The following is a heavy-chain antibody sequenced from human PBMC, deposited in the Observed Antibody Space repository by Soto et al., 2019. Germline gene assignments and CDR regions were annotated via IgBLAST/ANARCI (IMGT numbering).Heavy chain of an antibody. V-gene: IGHV3-74*01. CDR1: GFTFSTYW. Sequence: GGSLRLSCAASGFTFSTYWMHWVRQAPGKGLVWVSRIDSEGSSTTYADSVKGRFTISRDSSKNTLYLQMNSLRVEDTAVYYCVRVVAAAGTWGQGALVTVSS. D-gene: IGHD6-13*01. J-gene: IGHJ5*02. CDR3: VRVVAAAGT. CDR2: IDSEGSST.